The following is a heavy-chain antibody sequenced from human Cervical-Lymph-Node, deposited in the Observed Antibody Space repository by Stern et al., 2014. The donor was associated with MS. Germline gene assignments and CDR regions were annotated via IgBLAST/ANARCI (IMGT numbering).Heavy chain of an antibody. V-gene: IGHV5-51*01. CDR1: GFKFSIYW. Sequence: EVQLVESGAELIRPGASLKISCKGSGFKFSIYWIAWVRQMPGQGLEWMGIIYPGDSETRYSPSFQGHVTMSADNSTSTAYLQWSSLNASDTAMYFCARQTTAWASDVWGQGTLVTVSS. CDR2: IYPGDSET. D-gene: IGHD1-14*01. CDR3: ARQTTAWASDV. J-gene: IGHJ4*02.